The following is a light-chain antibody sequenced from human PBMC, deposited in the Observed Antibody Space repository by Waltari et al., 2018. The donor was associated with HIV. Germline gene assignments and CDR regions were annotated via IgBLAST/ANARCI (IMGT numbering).Light chain of an antibody. V-gene: IGLV1-44*01. Sequence: QSVLTQPPSASGTPGQRVTFSCSGSSSNIGSNPVDWYQKLPGTAPRRLIYNNNRRPSVVPDRLAGAKPCTSASLAISGLQSEDEADYYCAAWDDSLNGHVLFGGGTKLTVL. CDR1: SSNIGSNP. J-gene: IGLJ2*01. CDR3: AAWDDSLNGHVL. CDR2: NNN.